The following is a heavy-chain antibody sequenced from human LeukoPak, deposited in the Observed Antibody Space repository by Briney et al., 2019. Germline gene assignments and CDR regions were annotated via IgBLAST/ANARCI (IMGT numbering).Heavy chain of an antibody. V-gene: IGHV3-30*18. CDR2: ISYDGSNK. CDR3: AKDRSSH. CDR1: GSTFSSYG. Sequence: GGSLRLSCAASGSTFSSYGMHWVRQAPGKGLEWVAVISYDGSNKYYADSVKGRFTISRDNSKNTLYLQMNSLRAEDTAVYYCAKDRSSHWGQGTLVTVSS. J-gene: IGHJ4*02.